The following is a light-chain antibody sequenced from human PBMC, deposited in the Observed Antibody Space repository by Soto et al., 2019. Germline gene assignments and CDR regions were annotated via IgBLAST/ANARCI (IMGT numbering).Light chain of an antibody. CDR2: GAS. CDR3: QQYGSSGWT. Sequence: EIVLTQSPGTLSLSPGERATLSCRASQSVSSSYLAWYQQKPGQAPRLLIYGASSRATGIPDRFSGSGSGTDFTLTISRLEPEDFAVEYCQQYGSSGWTFGQGTKVEIK. V-gene: IGKV3-20*01. CDR1: QSVSSSY. J-gene: IGKJ1*01.